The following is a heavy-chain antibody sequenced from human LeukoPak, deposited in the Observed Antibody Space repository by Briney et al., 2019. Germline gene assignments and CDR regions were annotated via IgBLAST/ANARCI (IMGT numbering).Heavy chain of an antibody. V-gene: IGHV4-39*07. Sequence: PSETLSLTCTVSGGSISSSSYYWGWIRQPPGKGLEWIGSIYYSGSTYYNPSLKSRVTISVDTSKNQFSLNLTSVTDADTAVYYCARDHFIGDYIAYWGHGTLVTVSS. CDR3: ARDHFIGDYIAY. CDR2: IYYSGST. J-gene: IGHJ4*01. CDR1: GGSISSSSYY. D-gene: IGHD3-3*02.